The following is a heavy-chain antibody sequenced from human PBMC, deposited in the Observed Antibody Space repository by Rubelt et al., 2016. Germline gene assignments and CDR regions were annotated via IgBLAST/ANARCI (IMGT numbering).Heavy chain of an antibody. D-gene: IGHD4-17*01. CDR1: GFTFSNYA. Sequence: GVLVQPGGSLRLSCAASGFTFSNYAMIWVRQAPGRGLEWVSGIRASGGGSIYANSVKGRFTISRDNSKNTLYLQMNDLRAEDTAIYYCGRDPNGDYFGAFDMWGQGTMVTVSS. CDR3: GRDPNGDYFGAFDM. V-gene: IGHV3-23*01. J-gene: IGHJ3*02. CDR2: IRASGGGS.